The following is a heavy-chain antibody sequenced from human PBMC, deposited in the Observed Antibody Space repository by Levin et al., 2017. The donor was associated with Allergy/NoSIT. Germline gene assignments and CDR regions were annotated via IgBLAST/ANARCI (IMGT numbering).Heavy chain of an antibody. CDR2: ISAYNGDT. D-gene: IGHD3-9*01. V-gene: IGHV1-18*01. J-gene: IGHJ3*02. Sequence: ASVKVSCKASGYSFINYGISWVRQAPGQGLEWMGWISAYNGDTKYAQKVQGRVTMTTDTSTSTAYMELRSLRSDDTAVYYCTRGHYDILTGAFDIWGQGTMVTVSS. CDR1: GYSFINYG. CDR3: TRGHYDILTGAFDI.